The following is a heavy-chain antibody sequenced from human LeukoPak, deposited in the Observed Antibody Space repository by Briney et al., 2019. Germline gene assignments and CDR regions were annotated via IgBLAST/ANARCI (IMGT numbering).Heavy chain of an antibody. J-gene: IGHJ4*02. Sequence: GRSLRLSCAASGFTFSSYAMHWVRQAPGKTLEGVAVISYDGSNKYYADSVKGRFTISRDNSKSTLYLQMNSLRAGDTAVYYCASGRATMLTFDCWGQGTLVTVSS. CDR1: GFTFSSYA. CDR2: ISYDGSNK. V-gene: IGHV3-30-3*01. CDR3: ASGRATMLTFDC. D-gene: IGHD5-12*01.